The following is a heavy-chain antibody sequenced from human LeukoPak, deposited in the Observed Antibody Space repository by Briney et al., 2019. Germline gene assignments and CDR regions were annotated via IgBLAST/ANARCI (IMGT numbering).Heavy chain of an antibody. CDR3: ARSKGGAYTGDLDL. V-gene: IGHV3-74*01. D-gene: IGHD2-21*01. Sequence: GGSLRLSCAASGFTFSTYWMYWVRQAPGKGLMWVSRIKLDESSTTYADSVKGRFTTSRDNARNMLYLQMNSLRAEDTALYYCARSKGGAYTGDLDLWGRGTLVTVSS. CDR1: GFTFSTYW. J-gene: IGHJ2*01. CDR2: IKLDESST.